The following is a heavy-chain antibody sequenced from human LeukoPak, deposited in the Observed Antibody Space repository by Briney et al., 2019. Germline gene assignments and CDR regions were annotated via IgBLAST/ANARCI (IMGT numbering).Heavy chain of an antibody. D-gene: IGHD2-15*01. J-gene: IGHJ4*02. CDR2: IHYSGST. V-gene: IGHV4-59*08. CDR1: GGSISSYY. Sequence: SETLSLTCTVSGGSISSYYWSWIRQPPGKGLEWIGYIHYSGSTNYNPSLKSRVTISVDTSKNQFSLKLSSVTAADTAVYYCARLLGYCSGGSCYSGHYFDYWGQGTLVTVSS. CDR3: ARLLGYCSGGSCYSGHYFDY.